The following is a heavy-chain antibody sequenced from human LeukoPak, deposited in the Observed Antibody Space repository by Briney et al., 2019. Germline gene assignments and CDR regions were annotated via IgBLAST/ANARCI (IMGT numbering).Heavy chain of an antibody. CDR2: ISGSGGST. Sequence: GGSLRLSCSASGFTFSSYAMHWVRQAPGKGLEYVSAISGSGGSTYYADSVKGRFTISRDNSKNTLYLQMNSLRAEDTALYYCAKSSYYDTSGSYREYYFDYWGQGALVTVSS. J-gene: IGHJ4*02. CDR3: AKSSYYDTSGSYREYYFDY. CDR1: GFTFSSYA. V-gene: IGHV3-64*04. D-gene: IGHD3-22*01.